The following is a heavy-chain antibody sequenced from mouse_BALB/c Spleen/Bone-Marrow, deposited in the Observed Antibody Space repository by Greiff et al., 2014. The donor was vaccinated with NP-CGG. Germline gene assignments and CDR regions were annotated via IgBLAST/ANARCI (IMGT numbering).Heavy chain of an antibody. V-gene: IGHV2-2*02. CDR2: IWGGGST. CDR3: ARNHRGYYFDY. D-gene: IGHD3-1*01. CDR1: GFSLSSYG. J-gene: IGHJ2*01. Sequence: QVQLKESGPGLVQPSQSLSITCTVSGFSLSSYGVHWVRQSPGKGLEWLGGIWGGGSTDYNADFVSRLTISKDNSKSQVFFKMTSLQANDTAIYYCARNHRGYYFDYWGQGTTLTVSS.